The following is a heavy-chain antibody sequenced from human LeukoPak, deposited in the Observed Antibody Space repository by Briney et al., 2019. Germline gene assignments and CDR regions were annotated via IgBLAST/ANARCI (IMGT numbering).Heavy chain of an antibody. CDR3: ARASYDILTGYYAVNFDY. J-gene: IGHJ4*02. CDR2: ICYSGST. Sequence: ASETLSLTCTVSGGSISSGGYYWSWIRQHPGKGLEWIGYICYSGSTYYNPSLKSRVTISVDTSKNQFSLKLSSVTAADTAVYYCARASYDILTGYYAVNFDYWGQGTLVTVSS. CDR1: GGSISSGGYY. D-gene: IGHD3-9*01. V-gene: IGHV4-31*03.